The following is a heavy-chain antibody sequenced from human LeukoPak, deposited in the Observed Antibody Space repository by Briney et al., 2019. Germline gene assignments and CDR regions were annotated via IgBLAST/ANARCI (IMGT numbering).Heavy chain of an antibody. V-gene: IGHV1-3*01. J-gene: IGHJ6*02. Sequence: GASVKVSCKASGYTFTSYAMHWVRQAPGQRLEWMGWINAGNGNTKYSQKFQGRVTITRDTSASTAYMELSSLRSEDTAVYHCASFRFSTDYYYGMDVWGQGTTVTVSS. CDR3: ASFRFSTDYYYGMDV. D-gene: IGHD3-10*01. CDR2: INAGNGNT. CDR1: GYTFTSYA.